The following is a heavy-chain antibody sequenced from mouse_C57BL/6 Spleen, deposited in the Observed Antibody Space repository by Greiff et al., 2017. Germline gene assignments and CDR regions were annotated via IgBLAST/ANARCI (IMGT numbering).Heavy chain of an antibody. CDR2: ISSGSSTI. D-gene: IGHD2-3*01. J-gene: IGHJ4*01. CDR1: GFTFSDYG. V-gene: IGHV5-17*01. CDR3: ARSPDGYYPYYYAMDY. Sequence: EVNVVESGGGLVKPGGSVKLSCAASGFTFSDYGMHWVRQAPEKGLEWVAYISSGSSTIYYADTVKGRFTISRDNAKNTLFLQMTSLRSEDTAMYYCARSPDGYYPYYYAMDYWGQGTSVTVSS.